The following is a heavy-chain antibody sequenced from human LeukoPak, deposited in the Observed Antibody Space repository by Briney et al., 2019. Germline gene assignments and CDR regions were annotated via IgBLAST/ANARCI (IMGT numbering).Heavy chain of an antibody. J-gene: IGHJ4*02. CDR2: IYSGGST. D-gene: IGHD3-22*01. V-gene: IGHV3-66*01. CDR3: ARSSGGYDSSGYYHYYFDY. Sequence: GGSLRLSCAASGFTFSSYEMNWVRQVPGKGLEWVSVIYSGGSTYYADSVKGRFTISRDNSKNTLYLQVNSLRAEDTAVYYRARSSGGYDSSGYYHYYFDYWGQGTLVTVSS. CDR1: GFTFSSYE.